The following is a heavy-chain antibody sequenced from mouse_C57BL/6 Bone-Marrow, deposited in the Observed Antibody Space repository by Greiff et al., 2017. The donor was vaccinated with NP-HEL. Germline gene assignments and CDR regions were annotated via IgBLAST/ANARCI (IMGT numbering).Heavy chain of an antibody. CDR2: ISDGGSYT. Sequence: EVKLVESGGGLVKPGGSLKLSCAASGFTFSSYAMSWVRQTPEKRLEWVATISDGGSYTYYPDNVKGRFTISRDNAKNNLYLHMSHLKSEDTAMYYCAREHREGAWFAYWGQGTLVTVSA. CDR3: AREHREGAWFAY. V-gene: IGHV5-4*01. D-gene: IGHD2-14*01. CDR1: GFTFSSYA. J-gene: IGHJ3*01.